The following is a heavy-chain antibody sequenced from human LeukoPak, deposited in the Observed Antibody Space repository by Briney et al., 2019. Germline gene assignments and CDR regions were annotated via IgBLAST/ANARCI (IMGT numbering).Heavy chain of an antibody. Sequence: ASVKVSCKASGGTFSSYAISWVRQAPGQGLEWMGGIIPIFGTANYAQKFQGRVTITTDESTSTAYMELSSLRSEDTAVYYCARDGCSSTSCYRDNWFDPWGQGTLVTVSS. CDR1: GGTFSSYA. D-gene: IGHD2-2*01. CDR3: ARDGCSSTSCYRDNWFDP. J-gene: IGHJ5*02. CDR2: IIPIFGTA. V-gene: IGHV1-69*05.